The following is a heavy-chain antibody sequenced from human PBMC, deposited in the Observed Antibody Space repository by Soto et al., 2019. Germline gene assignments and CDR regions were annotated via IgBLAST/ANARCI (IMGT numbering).Heavy chain of an antibody. CDR2: IYYSGST. J-gene: IGHJ4*02. CDR3: ARVGDCSGGSCYSGDY. CDR1: GGSISSGDYY. Sequence: QVQLQESGPGLVKPSQTLSLTCTVSGGSISSGDYYWRWIRQPPGKGLEWIGYIYYSGSTYYNPSLKSRVTIAVDTSKNQFSLKRSSVTAADTAVYYCARVGDCSGGSCYSGDYWGQGTLVTVSS. D-gene: IGHD2-15*01. V-gene: IGHV4-30-4*01.